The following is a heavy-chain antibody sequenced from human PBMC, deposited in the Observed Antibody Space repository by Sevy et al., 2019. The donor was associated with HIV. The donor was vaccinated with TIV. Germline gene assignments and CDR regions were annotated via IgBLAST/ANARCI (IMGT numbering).Heavy chain of an antibody. CDR1: GFTFSDYY. CDR3: VSSIAAAGYGYYYYYGMDV. J-gene: IGHJ6*02. Sequence: GGSLRLSCAASGFTFSDYYMSWIRQAPGKGLEWVSYISSSSSYTNYADSVKGRFTISRDNAKNSLYLQMNSLRAEDTAVYYCVSSIAAAGYGYYYYYGMDVWGQGTTVTVSS. CDR2: ISSSSSYT. V-gene: IGHV3-11*06. D-gene: IGHD6-13*01.